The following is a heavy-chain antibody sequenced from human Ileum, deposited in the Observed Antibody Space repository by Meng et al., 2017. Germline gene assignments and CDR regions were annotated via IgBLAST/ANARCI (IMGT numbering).Heavy chain of an antibody. CDR1: GAPVLCACCY. D-gene: IGHD1-26*01. Sequence: PLHGVCPGLVPPSCTLSITCTVAGAPVLCACCYWSWIRQPGGKGMGWIGSVYYNVVTNYSSSLRSRITTSIYTSKNHFSLKRGSVTAADTALYYSTRERSWSDFGYFDDWGRGTLVTVSS. CDR3: TRERSWSDFGYFDD. V-gene: IGHV4-61*01. J-gene: IGHJ4*02. CDR2: VYYNVVT.